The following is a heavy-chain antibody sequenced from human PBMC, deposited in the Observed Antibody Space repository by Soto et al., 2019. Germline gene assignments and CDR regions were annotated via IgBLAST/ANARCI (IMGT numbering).Heavy chain of an antibody. V-gene: IGHV4-61*01. CDR1: NASVWSDSYF. CDR2: ISHTGDT. CDR3: ARGSSRWDY. J-gene: IGHJ4*02. Sequence: SETLSLTCTVSNASVWSDSYFWTWIRQPPGKGLEWIAYISHTGDTNYNPSLKSRVTISIDTSRNQFSLTVTSVTAADTAVYFCARGSSRWDYWGQGTLVTVSS. D-gene: IGHD6-13*01.